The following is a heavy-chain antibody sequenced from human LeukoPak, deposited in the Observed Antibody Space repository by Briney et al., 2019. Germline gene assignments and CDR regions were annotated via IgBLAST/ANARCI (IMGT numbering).Heavy chain of an antibody. V-gene: IGHV1-46*02. Sequence: ASEKVSCKASGDTLKNYNIHWVRQAPGQGLEWMGVINPSGGSTTYAQKFKGRATMTGDPSTSTLYMELSSLRSEDTAVYFCTRVGETEGAYYDTSAYHHWAQGTLVTVSS. CDR2: INPSGGST. J-gene: IGHJ4*02. CDR1: GDTLKNYN. D-gene: IGHD3-22*01. CDR3: TRVGETEGAYYDTSAYHH.